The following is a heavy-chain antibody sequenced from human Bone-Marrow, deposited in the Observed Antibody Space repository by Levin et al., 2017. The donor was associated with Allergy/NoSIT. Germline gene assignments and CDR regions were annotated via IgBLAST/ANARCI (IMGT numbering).Heavy chain of an antibody. J-gene: IGHJ4*02. CDR2: TYYRSKWFN. CDR1: GDSLSGTAVA. Sequence: SQTLSLTCAISGDSLSGTAVAWNWIRQSPSRGLEWLGRTYYRSKWFNDYAVSVKGRITITPDTSKNQFALQLNSVTPEDTAVYYCARDPKGDQGYDYWGQGTLVTVSS. D-gene: IGHD2-15*01. V-gene: IGHV6-1*01. CDR3: ARDPKGDQGYDY.